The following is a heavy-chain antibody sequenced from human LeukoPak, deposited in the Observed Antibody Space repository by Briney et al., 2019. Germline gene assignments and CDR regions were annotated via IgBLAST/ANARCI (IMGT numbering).Heavy chain of an antibody. Sequence: GGSLRLSCAASGFTFSSYAMSWVRQAPGKGLEWVSAISGSGGSTYYADSVKGRFTISRDNSKNTLYLQMNSLRAEDTAVYYCAKASAMIVVVSKHFDYWGQGTLVTVSS. D-gene: IGHD3-22*01. J-gene: IGHJ4*02. CDR3: AKASAMIVVVSKHFDY. CDR2: ISGSGGST. V-gene: IGHV3-23*01. CDR1: GFTFSSYA.